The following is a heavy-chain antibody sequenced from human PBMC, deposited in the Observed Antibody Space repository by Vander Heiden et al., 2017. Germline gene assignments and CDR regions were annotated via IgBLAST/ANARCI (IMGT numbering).Heavy chain of an antibody. CDR2: ISYDGSNK. CDR3: VRDSRVVGATYNWFDP. D-gene: IGHD1-26*01. V-gene: IGHV3-30*03. Sequence: QVQLVVSGGGVVQREGSLRLCCVASGSTFNRYAIHWVRQAPGQGLEWVAVISYDGSNKYYAGPVMGRFSISRDNSKNALYLEMNSLRTEDTAVYYCVRDSRVVGATYNWFDPWGQGTLVTVSS. J-gene: IGHJ5*02. CDR1: GSTFNRYA.